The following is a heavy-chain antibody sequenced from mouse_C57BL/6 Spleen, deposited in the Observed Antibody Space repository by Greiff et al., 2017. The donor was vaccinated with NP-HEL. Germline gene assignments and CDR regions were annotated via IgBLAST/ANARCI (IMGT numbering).Heavy chain of an antibody. CDR1: GYTFTSYW. CDR2: IDPSDSYT. J-gene: IGHJ2*01. CDR3: ARVESTIVTSFDY. Sequence: QVQLQQPGAELVKPGASVKLSCKASGYTFTSYWMQWVKQRPGQGLEWIGEIDPSDSYTNYNQKFKGKATLTVDTSSSTAYMQLSSLTSEDSAVYYCARVESTIVTSFDYWGQGTTLTVSS. V-gene: IGHV1-50*01. D-gene: IGHD2-12*01.